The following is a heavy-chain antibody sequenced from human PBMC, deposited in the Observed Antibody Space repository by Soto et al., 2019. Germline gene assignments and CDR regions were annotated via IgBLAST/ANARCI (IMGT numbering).Heavy chain of an antibody. CDR3: ARSARGYSYGLCMDV. V-gene: IGHV1-46*01. J-gene: IGHJ6*02. CDR1: GYTFTSYY. D-gene: IGHD5-18*01. Sequence: ASVKVSCKASGYTFTSYYMHWVRQAPGQGLEWMGIINPSGGSTSYAQKFQGRVTMTRDTSTSTVYMELSSLRSEDTAVYYCARSARGYSYGLCMDVWGQGTTVTVSS. CDR2: INPSGGST.